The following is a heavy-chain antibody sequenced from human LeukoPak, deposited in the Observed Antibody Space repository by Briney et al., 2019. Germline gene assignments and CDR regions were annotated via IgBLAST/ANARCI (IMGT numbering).Heavy chain of an antibody. CDR3: AKAATDAFDI. CDR2: ISWNSGSI. D-gene: IGHD6-13*01. Sequence: PGGSLRLSCAASGFTFRRYAMSWVRQAPGKGLEWVSGISWNSGSIGYADSVKGRFTISRDNAKNSLYLQMNSLRAEDTALYYCAKAATDAFDIWGQGTMVTVSS. V-gene: IGHV3-9*01. CDR1: GFTFRRYA. J-gene: IGHJ3*02.